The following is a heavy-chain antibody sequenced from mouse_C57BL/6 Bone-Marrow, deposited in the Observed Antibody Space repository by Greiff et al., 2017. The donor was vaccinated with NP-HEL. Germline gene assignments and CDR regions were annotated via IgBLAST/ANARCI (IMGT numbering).Heavy chain of an antibody. D-gene: IGHD2-5*01. CDR1: GYTFTDYE. Sequence: VQLKESGAELVRPGASVTLSCKASGYTFTDYEMHWVKQTPVHGLEWIGAIDPETGGTAYNQKFKGKAILTADKSSSTAYMELRSLTSEDSAVYYCTELAYYSKGGYFDVWGTGTTVTVSS. CDR2: IDPETGGT. V-gene: IGHV1-15*01. CDR3: TELAYYSKGGYFDV. J-gene: IGHJ1*03.